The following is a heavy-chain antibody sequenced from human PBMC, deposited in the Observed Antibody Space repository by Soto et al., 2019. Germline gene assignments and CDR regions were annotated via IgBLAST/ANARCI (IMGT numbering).Heavy chain of an antibody. CDR2: IYYSGSP. CDR1: GGSISSGGYY. D-gene: IGHD2-21*01. J-gene: IGHJ6*02. CDR3: AKEHSVPTNGYYYYYVMDV. V-gene: IGHV4-31*03. Sequence: QVQLQESGTGLVKPSQTLSLTCTVSGGSISSGGYYWSWIRQHPGKGLEWIGYIYYSGSPYYNPSLKIRVTIPADTSNIQFSLKLSSVAAADTGVYYCAKEHSVPTNGYYYYYVMDVCGQGPTVTVS.